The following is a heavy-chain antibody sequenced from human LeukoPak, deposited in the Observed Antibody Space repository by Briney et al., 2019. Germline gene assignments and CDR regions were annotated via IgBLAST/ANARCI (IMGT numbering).Heavy chain of an antibody. CDR3: ARAPTLFYCSSTSCLEDGMDV. J-gene: IGHJ6*02. CDR2: IYYSGST. D-gene: IGHD2-2*01. Sequence: SQTLSLTCTVSGGSISSGGYYWSWIRQPPGKGLEWIGYIYYSGSTNYNPSLKSRVTISVDTSKNQFSLKLSSVTAADTAVYYCARAPTLFYCSSTSCLEDGMDVWGQGTTVTVSS. CDR1: GGSISSGGYY. V-gene: IGHV4-61*08.